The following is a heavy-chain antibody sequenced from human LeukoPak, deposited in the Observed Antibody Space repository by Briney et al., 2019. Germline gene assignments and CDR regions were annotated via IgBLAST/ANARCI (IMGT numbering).Heavy chain of an antibody. V-gene: IGHV3-30*02. D-gene: IGHD2-8*02. J-gene: IGHJ4*02. CDR3: AKVYSSGGSYFDY. CDR2: IRYDGSNK. CDR1: GFTFSSYG. Sequence: GGSLRLSCAASGFTFSSYGMYWVRQAPGKGLEWVAFIRYDGSNKYYADSVKGRFTISRDNSKNTLYLQMNSLRAEDTAVYYCAKVYSSGGSYFDYWGQGTLVTVSP.